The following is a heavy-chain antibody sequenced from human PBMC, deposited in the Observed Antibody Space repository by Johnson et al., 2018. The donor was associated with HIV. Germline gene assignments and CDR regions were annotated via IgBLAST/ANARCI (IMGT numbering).Heavy chain of an antibody. CDR3: ARRHDAFDI. J-gene: IGHJ3*02. CDR1: GFTFSTYP. CDR2: TSSDGSNK. V-gene: IGHV3-30*04. Sequence: QVQLVESGGGVVRPGGSLRLSCAASGFTFSTYPMHWVRQAPGKGLEWVAVTSSDGSNKYYADSVKGRFTISRDNLESVLCSQMNSLRAEDTAVYYCARRHDAFDIWGQGTMVTVSS.